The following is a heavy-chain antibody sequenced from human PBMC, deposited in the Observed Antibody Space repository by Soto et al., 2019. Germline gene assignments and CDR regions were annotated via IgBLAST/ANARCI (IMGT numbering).Heavy chain of an antibody. V-gene: IGHV3-9*01. Sequence: EVQLVESGGGLVQPGRSLRLSCAASGFTFDDYAMHWVRQAPGKGLEWVSGISWNSGSIGYADSVKGRFTISRDNAKNSLYLQMNRLRAEDTALYYCAKDISSSGWQGSSGFDYWGQGTLVTVSS. CDR1: GFTFDDYA. CDR3: AKDISSSGWQGSSGFDY. CDR2: ISWNSGSI. J-gene: IGHJ4*02. D-gene: IGHD6-19*01.